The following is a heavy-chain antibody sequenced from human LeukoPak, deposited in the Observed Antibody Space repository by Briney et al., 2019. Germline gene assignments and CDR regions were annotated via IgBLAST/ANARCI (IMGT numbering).Heavy chain of an antibody. CDR3: ARDDAAAGIIFDY. D-gene: IGHD6-13*01. CDR2: INNDGSRT. V-gene: IGHV3-74*01. J-gene: IGHJ4*02. CDR1: GFTYSTYW. Sequence: QSGGSLRLSCAASGFTYSTYWMHWVRHVPGKGLVWVSRINNDGSRTNYADSVKGRFTISRDNAKNTVFLQMNSLRVEDTAVYYCARDDAAAGIIFDYWGQGTLVTVSS.